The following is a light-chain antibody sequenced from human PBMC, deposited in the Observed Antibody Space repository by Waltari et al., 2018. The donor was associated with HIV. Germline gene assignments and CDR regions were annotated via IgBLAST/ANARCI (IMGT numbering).Light chain of an antibody. CDR3: SAWDVTLNGLV. Sequence: QSLLTQSPSASGTPGQRVNISCFGTSSNIGRRSVNWYQHFPGTPPKLLIFSNTDRPSGVPDRFSGSKSGTSASLAISGLHSQDEADYYCSAWDVTLNGLVFGGGTRLSVL. V-gene: IGLV1-44*01. CDR2: SNT. J-gene: IGLJ2*01. CDR1: SSNIGRRS.